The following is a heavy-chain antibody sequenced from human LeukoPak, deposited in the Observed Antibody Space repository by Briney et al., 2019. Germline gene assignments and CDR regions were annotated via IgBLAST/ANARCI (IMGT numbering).Heavy chain of an antibody. CDR1: GFTLSNHA. V-gene: IGHV3-23*01. D-gene: IGHD1-26*01. J-gene: IGHJ4*02. CDR3: AKKWGVGTTTLDYFDY. Sequence: GGSLRLSCAASGFTLSNHAMSWVRQAPGKGLEWVSGISGSGGSTYYADSVKGRFTISRDNSKNTLYLQMNSLTDEDTAVYYCAKKWGVGTTTLDYFDYWGQGTLVTVSS. CDR2: ISGSGGST.